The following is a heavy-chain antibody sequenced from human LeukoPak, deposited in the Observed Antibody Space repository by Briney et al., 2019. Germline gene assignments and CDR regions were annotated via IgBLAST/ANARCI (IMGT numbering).Heavy chain of an antibody. CDR3: ARVSYYYDSSGPNYFDY. CDR1: GGSISSSNW. Sequence: PSETLSLTCAVSGGSISSSNWWSWVRQPPGKGLEWIGEIYHSGSTNYNPSLKSRVTISVDKSKNQFSLKLSSVTAADTAVYYCARVSYYYDSSGPNYFDYWGQGTLVTVSS. J-gene: IGHJ4*02. CDR2: IYHSGST. V-gene: IGHV4-4*02. D-gene: IGHD3-22*01.